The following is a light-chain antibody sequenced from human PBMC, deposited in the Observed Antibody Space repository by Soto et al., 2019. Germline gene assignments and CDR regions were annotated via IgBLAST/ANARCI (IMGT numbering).Light chain of an antibody. CDR3: CSYAGSSTPVV. CDR2: EVS. J-gene: IGLJ2*01. CDR1: SSDVGSYNL. V-gene: IGLV2-23*02. Sequence: QSALTQPASVSGSPGQSITISCNGTSSDVGSYNLVSWYQQHPGKAPKLMIFEVSKRPSGVSNRFSGSKSGNTASLTISGLQAEDEADYYCCSYAGSSTPVVFGGGTKVTVL.